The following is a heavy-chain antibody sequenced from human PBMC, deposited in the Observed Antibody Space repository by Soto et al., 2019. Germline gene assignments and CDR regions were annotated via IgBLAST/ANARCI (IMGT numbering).Heavy chain of an antibody. CDR2: ITSSGNT. V-gene: IGHV3-23*04. D-gene: IGHD6-13*01. CDR3: ARYTSTWGIH. Sequence: EVQLVESGGGLVQPGGSLRLSCAASGFTFSSYAMTWVRQAPGKGLEWVSSITSSGNTYYADSVKGRFTISRDNSKNTLYLQMNSLRAEDTAVYSCARYTSTWGIHWGQGTLVTVSS. CDR1: GFTFSSYA. J-gene: IGHJ4*02.